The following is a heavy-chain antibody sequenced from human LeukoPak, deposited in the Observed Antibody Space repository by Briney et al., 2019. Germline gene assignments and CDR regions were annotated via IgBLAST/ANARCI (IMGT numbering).Heavy chain of an antibody. Sequence: GGSLRLSCAASGFTFSSYAMHWVRQAPGKGLEWVAVISYDGSNKYYADSVKGRFTISRDNFKNTLYLQMNSLRAEDTAVYYCAKDRIFRNDAFDIWGQGTMVTVSS. D-gene: IGHD3-3*02. CDR3: AKDRIFRNDAFDI. CDR2: ISYDGSNK. CDR1: GFTFSSYA. J-gene: IGHJ3*02. V-gene: IGHV3-30-3*01.